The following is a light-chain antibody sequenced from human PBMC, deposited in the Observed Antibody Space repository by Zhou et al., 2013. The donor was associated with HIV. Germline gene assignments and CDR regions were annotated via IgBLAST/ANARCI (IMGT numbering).Light chain of an antibody. J-gene: IGKJ3*01. CDR3: QQYNSYPFT. V-gene: IGKV1-27*01. Sequence: DIQMTQSPSSLAASVGDTVTMTCRATQGIVHYLAWYRQKPGEVPHLLIYDASTLQSGVPSRFSGSGSGTDFTLTISSLQPDDFATYYCQQYNSYPFTFG. CDR2: DAS. CDR1: QGIVHY.